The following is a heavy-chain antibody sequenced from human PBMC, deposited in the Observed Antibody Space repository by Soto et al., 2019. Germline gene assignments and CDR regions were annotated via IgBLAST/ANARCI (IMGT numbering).Heavy chain of an antibody. D-gene: IGHD4-17*01. V-gene: IGHV3-23*01. Sequence: GGSLRLSCAGSGFSFSTYVMSWVRQAPGKGLEWVSSISGSGGSTNYADSVKGRFSISRDNSKNTLYLQMNSLRAEDTAVYHCAKHPLRFPDDFDIWGQGTVVTVSS. CDR3: AKHPLRFPDDFDI. J-gene: IGHJ3*02. CDR1: GFSFSTYV. CDR2: ISGSGGST.